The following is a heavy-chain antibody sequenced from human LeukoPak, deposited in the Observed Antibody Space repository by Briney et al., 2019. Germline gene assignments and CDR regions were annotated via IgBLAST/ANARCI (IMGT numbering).Heavy chain of an antibody. CDR3: ARGDYGFWSGTSPNWFDP. Sequence: ASVKVSCKASGYTFTSYGISWVRQAPGQGLEWMGWISAYNGNTNYAQKLQGRVTMTTDTSTSTAYMELRSLRSDDTAVYYCARGDYGFWSGTSPNWFDPWGQGTLVTVSS. CDR2: ISAYNGNT. D-gene: IGHD3-3*01. J-gene: IGHJ5*02. V-gene: IGHV1-18*01. CDR1: GYTFTSYG.